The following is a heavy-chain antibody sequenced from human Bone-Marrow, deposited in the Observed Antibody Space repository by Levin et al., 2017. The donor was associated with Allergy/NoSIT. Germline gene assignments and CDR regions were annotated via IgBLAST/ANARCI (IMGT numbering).Heavy chain of an antibody. J-gene: IGHJ4*02. D-gene: IGHD5-12*01. CDR1: GFSFRSYN. V-gene: IGHV3-33*01. CDR2: IWYDGSKK. CDR3: ARDLSGYAHDY. Sequence: SCAASGFSFRSYNMHWVRQAPGKGLEWVAVIWYDGSKKYFGDFVKGRFSISRDNSKNTLYMQLNSLRVEDTAVYYCARDLSGYAHDYWGQGTLVTVSS.